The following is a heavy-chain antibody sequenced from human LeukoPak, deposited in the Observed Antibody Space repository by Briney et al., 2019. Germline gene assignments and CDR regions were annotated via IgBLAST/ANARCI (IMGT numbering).Heavy chain of an antibody. D-gene: IGHD6-13*01. CDR3: ASFFSSWFDY. CDR1: GGSISSSSYY. V-gene: IGHV4-39*07. Sequence: SETLSLTCTVSGGSISSSSYYWGWIRQPPGKGLEWIGSIYYSGSTYYNPSLKSRVTISVDTSKNQFSLKLSSVTAADTAVYYCASFFSSWFDYWGQGTLVTVSS. J-gene: IGHJ4*02. CDR2: IYYSGST.